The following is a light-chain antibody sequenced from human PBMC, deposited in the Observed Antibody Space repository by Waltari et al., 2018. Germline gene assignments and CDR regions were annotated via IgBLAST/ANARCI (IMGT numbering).Light chain of an antibody. V-gene: IGKV1-27*01. CDR1: QDINSY. Sequence: DIQMTQSPASLSASVGDRVTITCRASQDINSYLAWYQQKPGKVPTVVIYIASILLSGVPSRFSGSRSGTDFTLTISSLQPEDVATYYCQKYDSVPWTFGQGTKVEIK. CDR2: IAS. CDR3: QKYDSVPWT. J-gene: IGKJ1*01.